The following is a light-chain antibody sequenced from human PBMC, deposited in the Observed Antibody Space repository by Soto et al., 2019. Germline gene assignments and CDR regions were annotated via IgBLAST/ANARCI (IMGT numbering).Light chain of an antibody. CDR2: DVS. CDR3: HQRSNWPLT. J-gene: IGKJ4*01. CDR1: QTVSGN. V-gene: IGKV3-11*01. Sequence: PGERATLSCRASQTVSGNYVAWYQQKPGQALRLLIYDVSKRATGIPARFSGSGSETDFTLTISSLEPGDFAVYYCHQRSNWPLTFGGGTKLEIK.